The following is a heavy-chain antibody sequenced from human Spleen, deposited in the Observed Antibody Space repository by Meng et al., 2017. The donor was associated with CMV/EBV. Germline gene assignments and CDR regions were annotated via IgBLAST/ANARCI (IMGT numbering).Heavy chain of an antibody. J-gene: IGHJ4*02. D-gene: IGHD3-10*01. Sequence: ASVKVSCKASGYTFTRYGISWVRQAPGQGLEWMGWISAYNGNTNYAEKIQGRVTMTTDTSTSTAYMELRSLRSDDTAVYYCARDRGDVQGEYFDYWGQGTLVTVSS. CDR1: GYTFTRYG. CDR3: ARDRGDVQGEYFDY. CDR2: ISAYNGNT. V-gene: IGHV1-18*01.